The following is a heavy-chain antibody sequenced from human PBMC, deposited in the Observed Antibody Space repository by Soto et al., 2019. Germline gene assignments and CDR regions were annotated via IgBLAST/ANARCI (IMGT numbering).Heavy chain of an antibody. CDR3: ARDGATTVTTDVAFDS. V-gene: IGHV3-21*01. CDR2: ISSSSSYI. J-gene: IGHJ3*02. Sequence: PGGSLRLSCAASGFTFSSYSMNWVRQAPGKGLEWVSSISSSSSYIYYADSVKGRFTISRDNAKNSLYLQMNSLRAEDTAVYYCARDGATTVTTDVAFDSWGQGTMVTVSS. CDR1: GFTFSSYS. D-gene: IGHD4-17*01.